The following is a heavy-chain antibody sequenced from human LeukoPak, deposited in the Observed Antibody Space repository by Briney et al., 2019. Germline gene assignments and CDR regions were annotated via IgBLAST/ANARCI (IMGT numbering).Heavy chain of an antibody. CDR2: INHSGST. V-gene: IGHV4-39*07. D-gene: IGHD3-3*01. CDR1: GGSISSGDYY. CDR3: ASLDYDFWSGYLYYFDY. J-gene: IGHJ4*02. Sequence: SETLSLTCTVSGGSISSGDYYWSWIRQPPGKGLEWIGEINHSGSTNYNPSLKSRVTISVDTSKNQFSLKLSSVTAADTAVYYCASLDYDFWSGYLYYFDYWGQGTLVTVSS.